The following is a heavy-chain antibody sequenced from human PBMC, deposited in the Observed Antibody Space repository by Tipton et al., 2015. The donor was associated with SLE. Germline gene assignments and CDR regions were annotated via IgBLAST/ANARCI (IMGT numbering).Heavy chain of an antibody. CDR1: GGSISSGNYY. V-gene: IGHV4-61*10. CDR3: ARDLGSSGSFDY. Sequence: TLSLTCTVSGGSISSGNYYWSWIRQPAGKGLEWIGYIYSSGSTNYNPSLKSRVTISVDTSKNQFSLKLSSVTAADTAVYYCARDLGSSGSFDYWGQGTLVTVSS. CDR2: IYSSGST. J-gene: IGHJ4*02. D-gene: IGHD6-13*01.